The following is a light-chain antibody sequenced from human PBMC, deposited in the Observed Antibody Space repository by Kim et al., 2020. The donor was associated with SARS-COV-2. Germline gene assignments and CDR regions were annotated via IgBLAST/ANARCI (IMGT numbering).Light chain of an antibody. CDR3: QQYNSYSWT. CDR2: DAS. Sequence: ESVGDRVTITCRASQSISSWLAWYQQKPGKAPKLLIYDASSLESGVPSRFSGSGSGTEFTLTSSSLQPDDFATYYCQQYNSYSWTFGQGTKVDIK. CDR1: QSISSW. V-gene: IGKV1-5*01. J-gene: IGKJ1*01.